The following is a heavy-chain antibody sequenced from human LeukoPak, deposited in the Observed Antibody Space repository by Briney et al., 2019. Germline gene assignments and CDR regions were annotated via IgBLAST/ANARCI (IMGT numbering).Heavy chain of an antibody. V-gene: IGHV3-48*02. Sequence: GGSLRLSCAGSGFTFSTYAMNWVRQAPGKGLEWVSYISSSSSTIYYAESVKGRFTISRDNAKNSLYLQMNSLRDEDTAVYYCARGGSGYGDYYYFYGMDVWAQGTTVTVSS. CDR1: GFTFSTYA. J-gene: IGHJ6*02. D-gene: IGHD3-22*01. CDR3: ARGGSGYGDYYYFYGMDV. CDR2: ISSSSSTI.